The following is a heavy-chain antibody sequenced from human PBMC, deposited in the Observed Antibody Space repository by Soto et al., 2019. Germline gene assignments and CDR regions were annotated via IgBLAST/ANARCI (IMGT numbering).Heavy chain of an antibody. CDR3: VRIRYQLPSSVLWLDP. V-gene: IGHV4-34*01. CDR2: INHVGGT. Sequence: SEAQSVTCAVYGGFLSESYWTWVRQPPGKGLEWIGEINHVGGTNYNPSLKSRVTMSVDTSQNQFSLRLISVTAADTAMYFCVRIRYQLPSSVLWLDPWGQGTPVTVSS. J-gene: IGHJ5*02. CDR1: GGFLSESY. D-gene: IGHD3-16*01.